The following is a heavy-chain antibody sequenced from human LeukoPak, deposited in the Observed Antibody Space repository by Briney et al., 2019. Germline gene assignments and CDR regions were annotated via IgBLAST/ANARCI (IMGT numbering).Heavy chain of an antibody. D-gene: IGHD3-16*01. V-gene: IGHV3-23*01. CDR1: GFTSSSYA. CDR2: ISGSGGST. CDR3: ARKMGYVGGIDY. J-gene: IGHJ4*02. Sequence: GGSLRLSCAASGFTSSSYAMSWVRQAPGKGLEWVSAISGSGGSTYYADSVKGRFTISRDNSKDTLYLQMNSLRAEDTAVYYCARKMGYVGGIDYWGQGTLVTVSS.